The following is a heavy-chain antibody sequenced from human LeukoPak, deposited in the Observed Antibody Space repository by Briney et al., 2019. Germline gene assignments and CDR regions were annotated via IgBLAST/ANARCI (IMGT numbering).Heavy chain of an antibody. J-gene: IGHJ4*02. Sequence: GGSLRLSCAASGFTFSSYAMSWVRQAPGKGLEWVSAISGSGGNTYYADSVKGRFTISRDNSGNTLYLQMNSLRAEDTAAYYCAKDRGTMIVVVIVNWGQGTLVTVSS. CDR2: ISGSGGNT. CDR3: AKDRGTMIVVVIVN. V-gene: IGHV3-23*01. CDR1: GFTFSSYA. D-gene: IGHD3-22*01.